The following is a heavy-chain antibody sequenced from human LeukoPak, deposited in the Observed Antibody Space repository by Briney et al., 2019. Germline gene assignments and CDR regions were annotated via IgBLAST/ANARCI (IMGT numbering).Heavy chain of an antibody. D-gene: IGHD5-12*01. Sequence: PGGSLRLSCAASGFTFSSYAIHWVRQAPGKGLEWVTLFSYDGNSKYYADSVKGRFTISRDNSKNTLYLQMNSLRADDSAVYYCARGKGQDSGYDYFLDYWGQGTLVTVSS. J-gene: IGHJ4*02. CDR3: ARGKGQDSGYDYFLDY. CDR1: GFTFSSYA. V-gene: IGHV3-30-3*01. CDR2: FSYDGNSK.